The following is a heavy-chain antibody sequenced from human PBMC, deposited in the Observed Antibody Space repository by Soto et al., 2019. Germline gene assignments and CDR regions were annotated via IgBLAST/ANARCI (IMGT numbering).Heavy chain of an antibody. CDR3: ARDAVVVPAGIVVNWFDP. J-gene: IGHJ5*02. CDR2: ISSSSSYI. CDR1: GFTFSSYS. V-gene: IGHV3-21*01. D-gene: IGHD2-2*01. Sequence: PGGSLRLSCAASGFTFSSYSMNWVRQAPGKGLEWVSSISSSSSYIYYADSVKGRFTISRDNAMNSLYLQMNSLRAEDTAVYYCARDAVVVPAGIVVNWFDPWGQGTLVTVSS.